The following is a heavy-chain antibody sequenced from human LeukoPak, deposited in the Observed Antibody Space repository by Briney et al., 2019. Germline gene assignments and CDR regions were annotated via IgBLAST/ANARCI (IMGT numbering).Heavy chain of an antibody. J-gene: IGHJ4*02. CDR3: AREVGATTLVDY. Sequence: KPSETLSLTCTVSGGTISSGDYYWSWIRQPPGKGLEWIGYIYYSGSTYYNPSLKSRVTISVDMSKNQFSLKLSSVTAADTAVYYCAREVGATTLVDYWGQGTLVTVSS. CDR1: GGTISSGDYY. V-gene: IGHV4-30-4*01. D-gene: IGHD1-26*01. CDR2: IYYSGST.